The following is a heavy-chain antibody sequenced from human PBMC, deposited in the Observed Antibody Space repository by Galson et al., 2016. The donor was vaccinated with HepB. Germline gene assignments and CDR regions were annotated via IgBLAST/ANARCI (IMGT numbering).Heavy chain of an antibody. CDR2: IGGSGVST. J-gene: IGHJ4*02. Sequence: SLRLSCAASGFTFSSYAMSWVRQAPGKGLEWVSAIGGSGVSTYYADSVKGRFTISRDNSKSTLYLQMNSLRAEDTAVYYCARVLGGTSTGYFDLWGQGTLVTVSS. CDR3: ARVLGGTSTGYFDL. V-gene: IGHV3-23*01. D-gene: IGHD1-1*01. CDR1: GFTFSSYA.